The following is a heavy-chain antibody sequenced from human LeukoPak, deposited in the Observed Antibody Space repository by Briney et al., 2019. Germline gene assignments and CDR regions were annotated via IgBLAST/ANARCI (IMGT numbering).Heavy chain of an antibody. V-gene: IGHV3-23*01. J-gene: IGHJ4*02. CDR2: ISGSGGST. CDR1: GFTFSDYY. D-gene: IGHD3-3*01. Sequence: GSLRLSCAASGFTFSDYYMSWIRQAPGKGLKWVSAISGSGGSTYYADSVKGRFTISRDNSKNTLYLQMNSLRAEDTAVYYCAKAGPLNYDFWSGPFDYWGQGTLVTVSS. CDR3: AKAGPLNYDFWSGPFDY.